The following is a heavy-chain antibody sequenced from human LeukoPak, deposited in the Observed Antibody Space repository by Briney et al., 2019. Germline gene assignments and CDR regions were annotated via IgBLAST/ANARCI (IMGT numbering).Heavy chain of an antibody. CDR3: ASITTVRGVISRYYYYYMDV. Sequence: PSETLSLTCAVYGGSFSGYYWSWIRQPPGKGLEWIGEINHSGSTNYNPSLKSRVTISVDTSKNQFSLKLSSVTAADTAVYYCASITTVRGVISRYYYYYMDVWGKGTTVTVSS. V-gene: IGHV4-34*01. D-gene: IGHD3-10*01. CDR2: INHSGST. CDR1: GGSFSGYY. J-gene: IGHJ6*03.